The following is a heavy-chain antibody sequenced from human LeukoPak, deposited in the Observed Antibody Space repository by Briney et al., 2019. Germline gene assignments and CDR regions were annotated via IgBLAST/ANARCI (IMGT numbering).Heavy chain of an antibody. V-gene: IGHV3-30-3*01. D-gene: IGHD1/OR15-1a*01. CDR3: ARTGTDAFDI. Sequence: GGSLRLSCAASGFTFSDYYMSWIRQAPGKGLEWVSVTSYDESNKYYADSVKGRFTISRDNSKNTLYLQMNSLRAEDTAVYYCARTGTDAFDIWGQGTMVTVSS. CDR2: TSYDESNK. J-gene: IGHJ3*02. CDR1: GFTFSDYY.